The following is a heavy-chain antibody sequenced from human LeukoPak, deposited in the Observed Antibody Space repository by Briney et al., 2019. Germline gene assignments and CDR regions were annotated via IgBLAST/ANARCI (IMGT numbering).Heavy chain of an antibody. V-gene: IGHV3-23*01. D-gene: IGHD2-15*01. Sequence: GGSLRLSCAASGFTVSSNYMSWVRQAPGKGLEWVSAISGSGGSTYYADSVKGRFTISRDNSKNTLYLQMNSLRAEDTAVYYCAKDGCSGGSCYTEYYFDYWGQGTLVTVSS. J-gene: IGHJ4*02. CDR1: GFTVSSNY. CDR3: AKDGCSGGSCYTEYYFDY. CDR2: ISGSGGST.